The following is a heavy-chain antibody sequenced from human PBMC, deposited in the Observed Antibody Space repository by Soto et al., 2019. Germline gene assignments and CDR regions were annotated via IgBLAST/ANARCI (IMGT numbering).Heavy chain of an antibody. CDR1: GGSISSSNW. J-gene: IGHJ4*02. CDR3: AGRDYYDSSGYYLVY. CDR2: IYHSGST. D-gene: IGHD3-22*01. Sequence: SETLSLTCAVSGGSISSSNWWSWVRQPPGKGLEWIGEIYHSGSTNYNPSLKSRVTISVDKSKNQFSLKLSSVTAADTAVYYCAGRDYYDSSGYYLVYWGQGTLVTVSS. V-gene: IGHV4-4*02.